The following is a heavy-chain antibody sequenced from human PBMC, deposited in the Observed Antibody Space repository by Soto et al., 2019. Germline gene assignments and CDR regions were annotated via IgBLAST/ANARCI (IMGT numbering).Heavy chain of an antibody. CDR2: FYWDDDK. V-gene: IGHV2-5*02. D-gene: IGHD2-15*01. CDR1: GFSLSTSGVG. CDR3: AYLPCSGGSCYWFSFSGMDG. J-gene: IGHJ6*02. Sequence: QITLKESGPTLVKPTQTLTLTCTFSGFSLSTSGVGVAWIRQPPGKALEWLALFYWDDDKRYRPSLESRLTSXXXTXXTQVVLTMTNMDSVDTATYYCAYLPCSGGSCYWFSFSGMDGWGQGTTVTVSS.